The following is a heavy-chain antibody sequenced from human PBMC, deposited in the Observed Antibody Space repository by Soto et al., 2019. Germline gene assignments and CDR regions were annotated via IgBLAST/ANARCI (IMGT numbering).Heavy chain of an antibody. CDR2: INEDGSGT. CDR1: EFTFSRYW. D-gene: IGHD3-10*01. J-gene: IGHJ4*02. CDR3: TSSHGLPGQDY. V-gene: IGHV3-74*01. Sequence: EVQLVESGGGLVQPGGSLRLSCAASEFTFSRYWMHWVRQAPGKGLVWVSQINEDGSGTNYADSVKGRFTISGDNAKNMLYLQMNSLRVEDTAMYYCTSSHGLPGQDYWSQGSLVTVSS.